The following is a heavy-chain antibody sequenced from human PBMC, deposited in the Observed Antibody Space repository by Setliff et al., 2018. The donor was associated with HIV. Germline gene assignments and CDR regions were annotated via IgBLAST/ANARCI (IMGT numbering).Heavy chain of an antibody. V-gene: IGHV4-31*03. CDR2: IYYSGST. CDR1: GGSISSGGYY. J-gene: IGHJ6*03. Sequence: SETLSLTCTVSGGSISSGGYYWSWIRQHPGKGLEWIGYIYYSGSTYYNPSLKSRVTISVDTSKNQFSLKLSSVTAADTAVYYCARYYYDRSGSSAPYYFMDVWGKGTTVTVSS. D-gene: IGHD3-22*01. CDR3: ARYYYDRSGSSAPYYFMDV.